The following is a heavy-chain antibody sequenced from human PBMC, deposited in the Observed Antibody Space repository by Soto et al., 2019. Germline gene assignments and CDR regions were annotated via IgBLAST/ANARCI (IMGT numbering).Heavy chain of an antibody. Sequence: SETLSLTCTVSGGSISSYYWSWIRQPAGKGLEWIGRIYTSGSTYYNPSLKSRVTISVDTSKNQFSLKLSSVTAADTAVYYCARHSHYDSSGYSPFDYWGQGTLVTVSS. CDR1: GGSISSYY. V-gene: IGHV4-4*07. CDR3: ARHSHYDSSGYSPFDY. D-gene: IGHD3-22*01. CDR2: IYTSGST. J-gene: IGHJ4*02.